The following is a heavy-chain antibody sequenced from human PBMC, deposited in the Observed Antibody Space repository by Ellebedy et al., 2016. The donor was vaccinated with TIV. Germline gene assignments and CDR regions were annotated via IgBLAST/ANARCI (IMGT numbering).Heavy chain of an antibody. J-gene: IGHJ4*02. CDR1: GYRFTDFW. Sequence: PGGSLRLSCKTSGYRFTDFWIGWVRQMPGKGLEWLGIVFPRVSDTRYNPSFQGQVTVSADKSTDTAYLQCSSLKASDTAIYYCVKKRNDYGDYGALDFWGQGTLVTVSS. CDR2: VFPRVSDT. CDR3: VKKRNDYGDYGALDF. D-gene: IGHD4-17*01. V-gene: IGHV5-51*01.